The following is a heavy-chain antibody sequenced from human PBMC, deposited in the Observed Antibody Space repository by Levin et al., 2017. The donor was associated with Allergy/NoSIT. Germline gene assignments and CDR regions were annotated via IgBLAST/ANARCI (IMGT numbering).Heavy chain of an antibody. J-gene: IGHJ4*02. CDR2: ISYDGSNK. D-gene: IGHD6-13*01. Sequence: GGSLRLSCAASGFTFSSYAMHWVRQAPGKGLEWVAVISYDGSNKYYADSVKGRFTISRDNSKNTLYLQMNSLRAEDTAVYYCARDRFLAAAGTHFDYWGQGTLVTVSS. V-gene: IGHV3-30*04. CDR1: GFTFSSYA. CDR3: ARDRFLAAAGTHFDY.